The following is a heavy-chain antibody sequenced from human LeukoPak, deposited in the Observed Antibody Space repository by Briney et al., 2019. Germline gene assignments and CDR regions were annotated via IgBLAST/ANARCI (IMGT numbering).Heavy chain of an antibody. J-gene: IGHJ3*02. CDR3: ARLELRLGAFDI. CDR1: GGSISSSSYY. CDR2: IYYSGST. Sequence: SETLSLTCTVSGGSISSSSYYWGWIRQPPGKGLEWIGSIYYSGSTYYNPSLKSRVTISVDTSKNQFSLKLSSVTAASTAVYYCARLELRLGAFDIWGQGTMVTVSS. V-gene: IGHV4-39*01. D-gene: IGHD1-7*01.